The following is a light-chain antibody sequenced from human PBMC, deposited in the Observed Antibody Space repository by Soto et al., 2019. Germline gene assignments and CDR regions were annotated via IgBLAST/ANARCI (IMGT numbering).Light chain of an antibody. J-gene: IGKJ1*01. CDR1: QSVRSSY. Sequence: EIVLTQSPGTLSLSPGERATLSCRASQSVRSSYLAWYQQKPGQAPRLLIYGASTRATGIPARFSGSGSGTEFTLTISSLQSEDFAVYYCQQYNNWRTFGQGTKVDIK. V-gene: IGKV3-15*01. CDR3: QQYNNWRT. CDR2: GAS.